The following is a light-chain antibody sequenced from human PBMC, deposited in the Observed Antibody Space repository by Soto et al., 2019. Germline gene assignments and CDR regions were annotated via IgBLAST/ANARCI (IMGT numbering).Light chain of an antibody. V-gene: IGLV1-40*01. CDR2: GNS. CDR1: SSNIGAGFD. CDR3: QSYDSSLTGSKV. J-gene: IGLJ1*01. Sequence: QSALTQPPSVSGAPGQRVTISCTGSSSNIGAGFDVHWYQQLPGTAPKLLIYGNSNRPSGVPDRLSGSRSGTSASLAITGLQAEDEADYYCQSYDSSLTGSKVFGSGTKVTVL.